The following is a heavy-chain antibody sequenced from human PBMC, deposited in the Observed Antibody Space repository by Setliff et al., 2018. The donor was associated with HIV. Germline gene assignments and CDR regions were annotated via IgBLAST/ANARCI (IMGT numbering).Heavy chain of an antibody. CDR1: GYSISSGYY. J-gene: IGHJ4*02. Sequence: KTSETLSLTCTVSGYSISSGYYWGWIRQPPGKGLEWIGSIYQTGSTNYNPSLKSRVTVSLDMSKNQFSLKLTSVTAADTAVYYCGRQAWDHQSSGYFVDYWGQGTLVTSP. D-gene: IGHD6-19*01. CDR3: GRQAWDHQSSGYFVDY. V-gene: IGHV4-38-2*02. CDR2: IYQTGST.